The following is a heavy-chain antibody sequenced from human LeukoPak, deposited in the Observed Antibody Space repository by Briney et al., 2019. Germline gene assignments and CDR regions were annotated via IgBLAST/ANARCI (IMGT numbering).Heavy chain of an antibody. V-gene: IGHV4-59*01. CDR3: ARVSCTSTSCPGWIDP. D-gene: IGHD2-2*01. CDR1: GGFISSYY. Sequence: KTSETLSLTCTVSGGFISSYYWSWIRQPPGKGLDWIGYIYYSGTTNYNPSLKSRVTISLDTSKKQLSLKLSSVTAADTAVYYCARVSCTSTSCPGWIDPWGQGTLVTVSS. CDR2: IYYSGTT. J-gene: IGHJ5*02.